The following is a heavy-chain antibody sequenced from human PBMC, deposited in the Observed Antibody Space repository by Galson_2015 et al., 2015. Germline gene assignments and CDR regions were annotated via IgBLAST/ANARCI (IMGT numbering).Heavy chain of an antibody. V-gene: IGHV1-69*06. CDR2: ITPIFGTV. Sequence: SVKASCKASGGSFSSYAIAWVRQAPGQGLQWMGGITPIFGTVTYAQRFQGRVTITADKSTATVYMEVRGLRSEDTAIFYCARASQDCSRANCPYTYWGQGTLVTVSS. CDR1: GGSFSSYA. CDR3: ARASQDCSRANCPYTY. J-gene: IGHJ4*02. D-gene: IGHD2-2*01.